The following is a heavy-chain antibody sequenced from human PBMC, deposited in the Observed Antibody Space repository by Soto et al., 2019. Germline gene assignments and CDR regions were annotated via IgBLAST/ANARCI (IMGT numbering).Heavy chain of an antibody. CDR2: IYYSGST. J-gene: IGHJ3*02. V-gene: IGHV4-59*08. CDR3: ARATQWLGDWNYGTFDI. D-gene: IGHD1-7*01. CDR1: GGSISSYY. Sequence: SETLSLTCTVSGGSISSYYWSWIRQPPGKGLEWIGYIYYSGSTNYNPSLKSRVTISVDTSKNQFSLKLSSVTAADTAVYYCARATQWLGDWNYGTFDIWGQGTMVTVSS.